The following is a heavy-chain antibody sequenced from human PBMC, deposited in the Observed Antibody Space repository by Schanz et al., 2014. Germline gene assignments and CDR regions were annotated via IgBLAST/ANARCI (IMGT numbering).Heavy chain of an antibody. Sequence: QLQLQESGSGLVKPSQTLSLTCGVSGGSISSGGSSWNWIRLPPGKGLEWIGYIYHSGSTYYNPSLKSRVPISLDRSKNKFYLILNSVTAADTAVYYCARSPGDFPGWFDSWGQGTLVTVSS. J-gene: IGHJ5*01. CDR2: IYHSGST. D-gene: IGHD4-17*01. CDR1: GGSISSGGSS. V-gene: IGHV4-30-2*01. CDR3: ARSPGDFPGWFDS.